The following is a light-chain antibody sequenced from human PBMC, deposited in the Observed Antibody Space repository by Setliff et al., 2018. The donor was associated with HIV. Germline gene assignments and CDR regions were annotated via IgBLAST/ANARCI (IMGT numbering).Light chain of an antibody. CDR1: SSDVGSYNL. J-gene: IGLJ1*01. V-gene: IGLV2-23*02. Sequence: QSALTQPASVSGSPGQSITISCTGTSSDVGSYNLVSWYQQHPGKAPKLMIYEVSKRPSGVSNRFSGSKSGNTASLTISGLQAEDEADYYCCSYAGSYTFYVFGTGTKVTVL. CDR3: CSYAGSYTFYV. CDR2: EVS.